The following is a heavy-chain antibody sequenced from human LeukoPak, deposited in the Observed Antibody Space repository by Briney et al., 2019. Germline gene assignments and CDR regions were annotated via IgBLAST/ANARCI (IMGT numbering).Heavy chain of an antibody. CDR1: GFTFTNNF. CDR2: IKQDGSET. V-gene: IGHV3-7*01. CDR3: VREGFYFFDF. J-gene: IGHJ4*01. Sequence: GGSLRLSCTASGFTFTNNFMSWVRQVPGKGLEWVANIKQDGSETTYADSVRGRFTIFRDNAKDSVYLQMNSLRAEDSATYYCVREGFYFFDFWGQGTLVTVSS.